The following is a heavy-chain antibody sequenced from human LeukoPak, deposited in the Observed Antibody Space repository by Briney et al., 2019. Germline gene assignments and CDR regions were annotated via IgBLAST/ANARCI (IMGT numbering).Heavy chain of an antibody. V-gene: IGHV3-33*01. D-gene: IGHD6-19*01. Sequence: PGGSLRLSCAASGFTFSSYDMHWVRQAPGKGLEWVAVIWYDGSNEYYADSVKGRFIISRDNSKNTLYLQMNSLRVEDTAVYYRARAPHGGWYPDQWGQGTLVNGSP. CDR1: GFTFSSYD. CDR3: ARAPHGGWYPDQ. CDR2: IWYDGSNE. J-gene: IGHJ4*03.